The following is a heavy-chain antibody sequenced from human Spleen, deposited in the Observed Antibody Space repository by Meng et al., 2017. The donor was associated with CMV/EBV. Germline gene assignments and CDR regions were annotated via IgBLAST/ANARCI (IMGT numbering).Heavy chain of an antibody. D-gene: IGHD6-6*01. CDR1: GGSISSSSYY. CDR2: IYYSGST. CDR3: AREVVEYNWFDP. Sequence: GSLRLSCAVSGGSISSSSYYWGWIRQPPGKGLEWIGSIYYSGSTYYNPSLKSRVTISVDTSKNQFSLKLSSVTAADTAVYYCAREVVEYNWFDPWGQGTLVTVSS. V-gene: IGHV4-39*07. J-gene: IGHJ5*02.